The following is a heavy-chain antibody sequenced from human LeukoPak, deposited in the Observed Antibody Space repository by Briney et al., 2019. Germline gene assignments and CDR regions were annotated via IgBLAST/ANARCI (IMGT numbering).Heavy chain of an antibody. V-gene: IGHV3-30*18. J-gene: IGHJ4*02. D-gene: IGHD5-12*01. CDR1: GFTLSSYG. Sequence: GGSLRLSCAASGFTLSSYGMHWVGQAPGKGLEWEAVISYDGSNKYYADSVKGRFTISRDNSKNTLYLQMNSLRAEDTAVYYCAKGAVDIEYYFDYWGQATLVTVSS. CDR3: AKGAVDIEYYFDY. CDR2: ISYDGSNK.